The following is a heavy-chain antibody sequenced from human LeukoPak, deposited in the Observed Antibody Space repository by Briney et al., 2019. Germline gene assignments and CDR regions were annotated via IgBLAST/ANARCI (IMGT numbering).Heavy chain of an antibody. CDR1: GASMSSNY. D-gene: IGHD6-19*01. CDR3: ARVGSSGWWGAFDI. V-gene: IGHV4-59*01. Sequence: SETLSLTCNVSGASMSSNYWSWIRQPPGKGLEWIGYIYYSGSTNYNPSLKSRVTISVDTSKNQFSLKLSSVTAADTAVYYCARVGSSGWWGAFDIWGQGTMVTVSS. CDR2: IYYSGST. J-gene: IGHJ3*02.